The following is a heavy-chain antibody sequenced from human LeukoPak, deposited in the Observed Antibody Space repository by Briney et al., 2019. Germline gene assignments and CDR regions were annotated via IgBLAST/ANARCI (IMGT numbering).Heavy chain of an antibody. CDR3: ARGGDFWSGYKTHEYGLDV. V-gene: IGHV3-30-3*01. CDR2: ISYDGSKK. J-gene: IGHJ6*02. Sequence: GRSLRLSCAASGFTFSSYAMHWVRQAPGKGLEWVAVISYDGSKKYHADSVKGRFTFSRDNSNKMQYLEMDSLRADDTAVYYCARGGDFWSGYKTHEYGLDVWGQGTTVTVSS. CDR1: GFTFSSYA. D-gene: IGHD3-3*01.